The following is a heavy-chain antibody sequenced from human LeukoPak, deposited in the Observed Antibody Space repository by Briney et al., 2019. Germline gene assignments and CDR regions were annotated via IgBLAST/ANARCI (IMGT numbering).Heavy chain of an antibody. V-gene: IGHV1-69*13. CDR1: GYILTSYG. J-gene: IGHJ4*02. D-gene: IGHD6-19*01. Sequence: GASVKVSCKASGYILTSYGISWVRQAPGQGLEWMGGIIPIFGTANYAQKFQGRVTITADESTSTAYMELSSLRSEDTAVYYCAGDPSVAGTVPLGFWGQGTLVTVSS. CDR2: IIPIFGTA. CDR3: AGDPSVAGTVPLGF.